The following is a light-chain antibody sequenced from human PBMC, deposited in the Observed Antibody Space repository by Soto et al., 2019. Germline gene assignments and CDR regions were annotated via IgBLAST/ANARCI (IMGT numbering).Light chain of an antibody. CDR3: SSYAGNNNLV. J-gene: IGLJ2*01. Sequence: QSVLTQPRSVSGSPGQSVSISCTGTISDVAGYNYVSWYQHHPGKAPKPLISDVTKRPSWVPDRFSGSKSGNTASLTISELQAEDEADYYCSSYAGNNNLVFGGGTKLTVL. CDR1: ISDVAGYNY. V-gene: IGLV2-11*01. CDR2: DVT.